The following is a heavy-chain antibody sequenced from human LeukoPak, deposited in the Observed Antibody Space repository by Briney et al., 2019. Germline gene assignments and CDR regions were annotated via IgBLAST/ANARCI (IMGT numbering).Heavy chain of an antibody. CDR1: GFTFSSYW. D-gene: IGHD3-22*01. CDR3: ARVGDSSGYYELDY. J-gene: IGHJ4*02. V-gene: IGHV3-7*01. Sequence: GGSLRLSCAASGFTFSSYWMNWARQAPGKGLEWVASINHNGNVNYYVDSVKGRFTISRDNAKNSLYLQMSNLRAEDTAVYYCARVGDSSGYYELDYWGQGTLVTVSS. CDR2: INHNGNVN.